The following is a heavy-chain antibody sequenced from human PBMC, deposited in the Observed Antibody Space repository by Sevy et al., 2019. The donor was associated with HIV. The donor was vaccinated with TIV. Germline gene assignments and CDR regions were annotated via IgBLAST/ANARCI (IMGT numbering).Heavy chain of an antibody. Sequence: GGSLRLSCAASGFTFSSYAMQWVRQAPGKGLEWVAVISYDGSNKYYADSVKGRFTISRDNSKNTLYLQMNSLRAEDTAVYYCAREGGDIVVVPAADYYYYGMDVWGQGTTVTVSS. CDR3: AREGGDIVVVPAADYYYYGMDV. CDR2: ISYDGSNK. J-gene: IGHJ6*02. D-gene: IGHD2-2*01. V-gene: IGHV3-30*04. CDR1: GFTFSSYA.